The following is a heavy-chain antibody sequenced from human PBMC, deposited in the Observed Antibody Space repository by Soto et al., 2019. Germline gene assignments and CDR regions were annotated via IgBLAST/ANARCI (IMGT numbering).Heavy chain of an antibody. J-gene: IGHJ4*02. CDR1: GGTFRNHV. D-gene: IGHD3-10*01. CDR2: IIPIIGTP. CDR3: ARDLEFRDGNISNIDY. V-gene: IGHV1-69*13. Sequence: GASVKVSCKASGGTFRNHVFNWVRQAPGQGLEWMGGIIPIIGTPNYAQKFQGRVTITADASTSTVYPEVSSLRSQDTAVYYCARDLEFRDGNISNIDYRGKGTLATV.